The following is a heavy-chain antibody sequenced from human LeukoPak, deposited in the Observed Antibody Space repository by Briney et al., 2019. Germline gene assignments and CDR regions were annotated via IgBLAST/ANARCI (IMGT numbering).Heavy chain of an antibody. Sequence: PSETLSLTCGVSGGSITSSRYYWGWIRQSPGGGLEWIGTIYYSGSTYYNPSLRSRVTISADTSKNQFSLNPSPVTAADTAVYYCARHVSSDLRIVVVTSDWYFDLWGRGTLVTVSS. D-gene: IGHD2-21*02. CDR2: IYYSGST. V-gene: IGHV4-39*01. J-gene: IGHJ2*01. CDR1: GGSITSSRYY. CDR3: ARHVSSDLRIVVVTSDWYFDL.